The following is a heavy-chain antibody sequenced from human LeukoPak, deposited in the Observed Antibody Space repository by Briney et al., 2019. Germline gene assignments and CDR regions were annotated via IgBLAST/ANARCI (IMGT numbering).Heavy chain of an antibody. D-gene: IGHD6-13*01. Sequence: GGSLTLSCAASGFTFSDYYMSWTRQAPGKGLEWVAVTSYDGSNKYYADFVKGRFTISRDNSNNTLFLQMNSLRVEDTAVYFCATCSSWFSPQPFDYWGQGTLVTVSS. CDR3: ATCSSWFSPQPFDY. V-gene: IGHV3-30-3*01. CDR1: GFTFSDYY. J-gene: IGHJ4*02. CDR2: TSYDGSNK.